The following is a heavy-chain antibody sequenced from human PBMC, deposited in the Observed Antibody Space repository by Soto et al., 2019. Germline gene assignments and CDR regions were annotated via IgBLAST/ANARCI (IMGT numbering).Heavy chain of an antibody. D-gene: IGHD3-10*01. CDR1: GFTVSSNY. J-gene: IGHJ6*02. CDR2: IYSGGST. CDR3: ARDGEGGRPGVDSYGMDV. V-gene: IGHV3-53*01. Sequence: EVQLVESGGGLIQPGGSLRLSCAASGFTVSSNYMSWVRQAPGKGLEWVSVIYSGGSTYYADSVKGRFTISRDNSKNQLYLQMNSLGAEDTAVYYCARDGEGGRPGVDSYGMDVWGQRTTVTVSS.